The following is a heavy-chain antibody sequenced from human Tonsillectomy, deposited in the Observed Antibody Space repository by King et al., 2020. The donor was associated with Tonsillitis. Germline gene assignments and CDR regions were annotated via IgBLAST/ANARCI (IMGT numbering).Heavy chain of an antibody. D-gene: IGHD2-15*01. CDR2: IIPIFGTA. Sequence: VQLVESGAEVKKPGSSVKVSCKASGGTFSSYAISWVRQAPGQGLEWMGGIIPIFGTANYAQKFQGRVTITADESTRTAYMELSSLRSEDTAVYYCARTESVARSGVDAFDIWGQGTMVTVSS. CDR3: ARTESVARSGVDAFDI. CDR1: GGTFSSYA. V-gene: IGHV1-69*01. J-gene: IGHJ3*02.